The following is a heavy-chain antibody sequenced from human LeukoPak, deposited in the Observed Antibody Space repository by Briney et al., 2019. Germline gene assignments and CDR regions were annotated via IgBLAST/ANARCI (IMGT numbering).Heavy chain of an antibody. J-gene: IGHJ4*02. D-gene: IGHD3-3*01. V-gene: IGHV3-23*01. CDR2: ISGSGGST. CDR3: ASRPPYDFWSGYWGNY. CDR1: GFTFSSYA. Sequence: GGSLRLSCAASGFTFSSYAMSWVRQAPGKGLEWVSAISGSGGSTYYADSVKGRFTISRDNSKNTLYLQMNSLRAEDTAVYYCASRPPYDFWSGYWGNYWGQGTLVTVSS.